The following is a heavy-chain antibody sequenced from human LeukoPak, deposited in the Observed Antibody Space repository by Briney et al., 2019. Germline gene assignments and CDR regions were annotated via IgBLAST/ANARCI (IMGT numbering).Heavy chain of an antibody. CDR3: ATDGAGFDT. J-gene: IGHJ5*02. Sequence: GGSLRLSCAASGFTFNDYYMSWLRQAPGKGMEWLSYINIGGTNTHYADSVKGRFTISRDNAKKSLYLEMNNLRAEDTAVYYCATDGAGFDTWGQGVLVTVSS. CDR1: GFTFNDYY. CDR2: INIGGTNT. V-gene: IGHV3-11*01.